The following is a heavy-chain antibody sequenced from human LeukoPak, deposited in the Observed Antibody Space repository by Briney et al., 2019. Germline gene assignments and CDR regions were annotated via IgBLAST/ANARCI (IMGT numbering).Heavy chain of an antibody. D-gene: IGHD1-26*01. J-gene: IGHJ4*02. CDR1: GGSISSGGYS. V-gene: IGHV4-30-2*01. Sequence: SETLSLTCAVSGGSISSGGYSWSWIRQPPGKGLEWIGYIYHSGSTYYNPSLKSRVTISVDRSKNQFSLKLSSVTAADTAVYYCARGGRGSYLYYFDYWGQGTLVTVSS. CDR3: ARGGRGSYLYYFDY. CDR2: IYHSGST.